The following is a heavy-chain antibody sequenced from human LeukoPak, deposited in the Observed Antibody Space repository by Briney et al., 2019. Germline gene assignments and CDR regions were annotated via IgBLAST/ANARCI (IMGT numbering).Heavy chain of an antibody. CDR3: SYGSGIHPGWFDP. D-gene: IGHD3-10*01. CDR2: ISGSGGST. J-gene: IGHJ5*02. Sequence: GGSLRLSCAASGFTFSSYAMSWVSQAPGKGLEWVSAISGSGGSTYYADSVKGRFTISRDNSKNTLYLQMNGLRAEDTAVYYCSYGSGIHPGWFDPWGQGTLVTVSS. CDR1: GFTFSSYA. V-gene: IGHV3-23*01.